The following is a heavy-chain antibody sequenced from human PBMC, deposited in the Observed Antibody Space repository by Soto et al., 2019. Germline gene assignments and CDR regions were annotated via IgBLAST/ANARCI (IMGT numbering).Heavy chain of an antibody. CDR2: IFTRGTA. D-gene: IGHD3-22*01. J-gene: IGHJ4*02. CDR1: GFSVTDNY. Sequence: GGSLRLSCTASGFSVTDNYMAWVRQAPGKSPEWVAVIFTRGTAHYADSVTGRFTFSRDNSKRTLNLQLNNLRAEDTAVYYCTKLWGYYFESWGQGTLVTVSS. V-gene: IGHV3-53*01. CDR3: TKLWGYYFES.